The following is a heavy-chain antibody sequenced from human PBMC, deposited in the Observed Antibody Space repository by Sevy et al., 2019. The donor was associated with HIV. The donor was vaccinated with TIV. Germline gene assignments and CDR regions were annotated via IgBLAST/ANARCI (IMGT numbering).Heavy chain of an antibody. CDR2: IYYSGST. CDR3: ARAPLRPVGATGGGFDY. J-gene: IGHJ4*02. CDR1: GGSISSGDYY. D-gene: IGHD1-26*01. Sequence: SETLSLTCTVSGGSISSGDYYWSWIRQPPGKGLEWIGYIYYSGSTYYNPSLKSRVTISVDTSKNQFSLKLSSVTAADTAVYYCARAPLRPVGATGGGFDYWGQGTLVTVSS. V-gene: IGHV4-30-4*01.